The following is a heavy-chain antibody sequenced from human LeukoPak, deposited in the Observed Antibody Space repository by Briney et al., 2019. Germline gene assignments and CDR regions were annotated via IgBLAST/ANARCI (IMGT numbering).Heavy chain of an antibody. CDR1: GGSFSGYY. J-gene: IGHJ3*02. CDR3: ARHEIAVAGTLGAFDI. V-gene: IGHV4-34*01. CDR2: INHSGST. Sequence: SETLSLTCAVYGGSFSGYYWSWIRQPPGKGLEWIGEINHSGSTNYNPSLKSRVTISVDTSKNQFSLKLSSVTAADTAVYYCARHEIAVAGTLGAFDIWGQGTMVTASS. D-gene: IGHD6-19*01.